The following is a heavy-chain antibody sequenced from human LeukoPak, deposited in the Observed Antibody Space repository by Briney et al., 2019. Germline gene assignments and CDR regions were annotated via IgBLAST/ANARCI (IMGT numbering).Heavy chain of an antibody. CDR2: ITASGDST. J-gene: IGHJ4*02. CDR3: ARDSRMVAY. Sequence: GGSLRLSCAASGFTFSNYVMIWVRQAPGKGLEWVSGITASGDSTYYVDSVKGRFTVSRDNAKNTVYLQMNSLRAEDTAIYYCARDSRMVAYWGQGTLVTVSS. CDR1: GFTFSNYV. V-gene: IGHV3-23*01. D-gene: IGHD2-8*01.